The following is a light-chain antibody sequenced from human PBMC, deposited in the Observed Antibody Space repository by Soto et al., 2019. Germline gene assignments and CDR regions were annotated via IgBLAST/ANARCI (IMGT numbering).Light chain of an antibody. V-gene: IGKV4-1*01. Sequence: DIVMTQSPDSLAVSLGERATINCKSSQSVLYSSNNKNYLAWYQQKPGQHPKLLIYWASTRESGVPDRLSGSGSGTDFTLTISSLQAADVAVYYCQQYYRTPQTFGQGPKLEIK. CDR3: QQYYRTPQT. CDR1: QSVLYSSNNKNY. J-gene: IGKJ2*01. CDR2: WAS.